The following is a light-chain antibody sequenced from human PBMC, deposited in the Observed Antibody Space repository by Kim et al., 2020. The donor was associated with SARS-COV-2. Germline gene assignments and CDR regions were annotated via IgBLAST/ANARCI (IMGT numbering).Light chain of an antibody. J-gene: IGKJ5*01. CDR3: LQHNSYPIT. V-gene: IGKV1-17*01. CDR1: QDIRND. Sequence: SSVGDRVTITCRASQDIRNDLGWYQQSPGRAPKRLIYGASSLQSGVPSRFSGSGSGTEFTLTNSSLQPEDFATYFCLQHNSYPITCGQGTRLEIK. CDR2: GAS.